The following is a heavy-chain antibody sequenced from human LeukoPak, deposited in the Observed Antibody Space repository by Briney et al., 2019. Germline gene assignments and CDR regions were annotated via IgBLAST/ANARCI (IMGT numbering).Heavy chain of an antibody. CDR1: GGTFSSYA. CDR3: ARDRGVRGVLVKPYFDY. D-gene: IGHD3-10*01. J-gene: IGHJ4*02. CDR2: IIPIFGTA. V-gene: IGHV1-69*05. Sequence: ASVKVSCKASGGTFSSYAISWVRQAPGQGLEWMGGIIPIFGTANYAQKFQGRVTITTDESTSTAYMELSSLRSEDTAVYYCARDRGVRGVLVKPYFDYWGQGTLVTVSS.